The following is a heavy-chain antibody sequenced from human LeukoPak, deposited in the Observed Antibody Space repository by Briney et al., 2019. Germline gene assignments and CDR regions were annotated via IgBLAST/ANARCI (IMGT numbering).Heavy chain of an antibody. D-gene: IGHD2-15*01. V-gene: IGHV3-11*01. Sequence: GGSLRLSCAASGFTLSDYNMRWIRQAPGKGLEWVSSISRSGSTKYYADSVKGRFTISRDNAKNSLFLQMNSLRAEDTAVYYCARVLRYCSGGNCYSGGLGYMDVWGKGTTVTISS. CDR2: ISRSGSTK. CDR3: ARVLRYCSGGNCYSGGLGYMDV. CDR1: GFTLSDYN. J-gene: IGHJ6*03.